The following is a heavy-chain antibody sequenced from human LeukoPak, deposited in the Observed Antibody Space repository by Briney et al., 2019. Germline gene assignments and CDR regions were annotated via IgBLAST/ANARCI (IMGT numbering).Heavy chain of an antibody. CDR2: IRYDGSKK. Sequence: GGSLRLSCTASGFAFRSHAMHWVRQAPGKGLEWVAFIRYDGSKKFYADSVKGRFTISRDNSKNTLYLQMNSLRAEDTAVYYCANHIDYYDSSGYYTPFDYWGQGTLVTVSS. J-gene: IGHJ4*02. CDR3: ANHIDYYDSSGYYTPFDY. V-gene: IGHV3-30*02. CDR1: GFAFRSHA. D-gene: IGHD3-22*01.